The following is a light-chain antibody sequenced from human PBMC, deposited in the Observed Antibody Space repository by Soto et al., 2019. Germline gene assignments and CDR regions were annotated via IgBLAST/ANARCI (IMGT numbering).Light chain of an antibody. CDR3: QKYNSDPWT. V-gene: IGKV1-27*01. J-gene: IGKJ1*01. CDR1: QGISNY. Sequence: DIQITQSPSSLSTSVGDIVTITCRASQGISNYLDWYQQKPGKVPKLLIYAASTLQSGVPSRFSGSGSGTDFTLTISSMQPEDVATYYCQKYNSDPWTFGQGTKVDIK. CDR2: AAS.